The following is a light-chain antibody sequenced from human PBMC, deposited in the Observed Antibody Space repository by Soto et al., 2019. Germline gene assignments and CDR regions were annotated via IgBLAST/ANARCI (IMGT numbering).Light chain of an antibody. CDR2: GAS. CDR3: QQYGSSGYT. Sequence: EIVLTQSPGTLSLSPGERATLSCRAGQSVSSSYLAWYQQKPGQAPRLLIYGASSRATGIPDRFSGSGSGTDFTLTISRPEPEDFAVYYCQQYGSSGYTFGQGTKLEIK. V-gene: IGKV3-20*01. CDR1: QSVSSSY. J-gene: IGKJ2*01.